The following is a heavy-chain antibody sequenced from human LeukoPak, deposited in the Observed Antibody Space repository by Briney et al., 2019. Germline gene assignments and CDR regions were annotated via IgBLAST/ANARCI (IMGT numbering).Heavy chain of an antibody. CDR2: IYSGGTT. J-gene: IGHJ4*02. CDR1: GFTVSSNY. Sequence: PGGSLRLSCAASGFTVSSNYMSWVRQAPGKGLEWVSVIYSGGTTYYADSVKGRFTISRDNSKNTLYLQMNSLRAEDTAVYYCARSSERKYYFDYWGQGTLVTVSS. V-gene: IGHV3-53*01. CDR3: ARSSERKYYFDY. D-gene: IGHD3-22*01.